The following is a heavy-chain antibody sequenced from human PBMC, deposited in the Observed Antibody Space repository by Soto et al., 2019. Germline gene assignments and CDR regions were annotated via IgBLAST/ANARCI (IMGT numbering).Heavy chain of an antibody. D-gene: IGHD3-22*01. Sequence: QVQLVQSGAEVKKPGSSVKVSCKASGGTFRSYAISWVRQAPGQGHAWMGGIIPIFGTANYAQKFRVRVTITADDSRSTAYIELSSMISEDTAVYYCARRSYSSGYYMNDYYYGMHVWGEGTTVTVFS. V-gene: IGHV1-69*01. CDR3: ARRSYSSGYYMNDYYYGMHV. J-gene: IGHJ6*04. CDR1: GGTFRSYA. CDR2: IIPIFGTA.